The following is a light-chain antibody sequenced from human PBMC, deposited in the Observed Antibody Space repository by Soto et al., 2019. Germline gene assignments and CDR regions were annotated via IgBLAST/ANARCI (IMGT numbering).Light chain of an antibody. Sequence: EILLTQSPGTLSLSPGERATLSCRASQGVRNNYLAWYQQKPGQAPRLLIYGASGRATGIPDRFSGSGSGTDFTLTISRLEPEDFAVYYCQQYGSSPYTFGQGTKLEI. CDR2: GAS. CDR3: QQYGSSPYT. J-gene: IGKJ2*01. V-gene: IGKV3-20*01. CDR1: QGVRNNY.